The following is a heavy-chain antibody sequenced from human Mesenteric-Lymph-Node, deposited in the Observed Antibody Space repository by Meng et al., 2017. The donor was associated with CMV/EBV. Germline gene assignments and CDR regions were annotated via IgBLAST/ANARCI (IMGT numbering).Heavy chain of an antibody. CDR1: GFTFGDYS. V-gene: IGHV3-11*01. CDR3: ARDISPYNWNYVGGLDY. J-gene: IGHJ4*02. CDR2: ISPRDNTI. Sequence: GESLKTSCAASGFTFGDYSMSWNRQAPGKGLEWVSYISPRDNTIYYADSVKGRFTISRDNAKNSLYLQMNSLRAEDTAAYYCARDISPYNWNYVGGLDYWGQGTLVTVSS. D-gene: IGHD1-7*01.